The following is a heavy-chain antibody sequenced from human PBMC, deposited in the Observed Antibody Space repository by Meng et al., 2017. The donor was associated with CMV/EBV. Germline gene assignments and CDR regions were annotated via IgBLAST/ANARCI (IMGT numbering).Heavy chain of an antibody. V-gene: IGHV1-69*05. D-gene: IGHD6-6*01. J-gene: IGHJ4*02. CDR3: ARSAWYSSSSGFLFDY. CDR2: IIPIFGTA. Sequence: SVKVSCKASGGTFSSYAISWVRQAPGQGLEWMGGIIPIFGTANYAQKCQGRVTITTDESTSKAYMELSSLRSEDTAVYYCARSAWYSSSSGFLFDYWGQGTLVTVSS. CDR1: GGTFSSYA.